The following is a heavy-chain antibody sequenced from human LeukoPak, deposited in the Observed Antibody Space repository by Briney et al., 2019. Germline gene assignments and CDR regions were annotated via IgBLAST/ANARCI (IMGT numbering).Heavy chain of an antibody. J-gene: IGHJ5*02. Sequence: KGLEGLGSNYYSGRTYYNPSLRSRFTISVDASKNQYSLKLSSVTAAYTAVYYCARAADRIAAAGTRTNWCDPRGQATMVTVSS. V-gene: IGHV4-39*07. CDR3: ARAADRIAAAGTRTNWCDP. D-gene: IGHD6-13*01. CDR2: NYYSGRT.